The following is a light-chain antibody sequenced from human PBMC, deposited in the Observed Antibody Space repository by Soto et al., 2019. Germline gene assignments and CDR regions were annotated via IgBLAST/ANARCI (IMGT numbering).Light chain of an antibody. V-gene: IGLV2-14*01. CDR2: EVS. J-gene: IGLJ2*01. CDR1: SNDVGGYNSNNY. CDR3: SSYTSSSTLYVL. Sequence: QSALTQPASVSGSPGQSITISCTGTSNDVGGYNSNNYVSWYQQHPGKAPKLMIYEVSNRPSGVSNRFSGSKSDNTASLTISGLQAEDEADYYCSSYTSSSTLYVLFGGGTKVTVL.